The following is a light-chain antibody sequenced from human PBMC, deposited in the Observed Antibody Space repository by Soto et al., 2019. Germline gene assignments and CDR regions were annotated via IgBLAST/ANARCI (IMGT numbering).Light chain of an antibody. Sequence: QSALTQPASVSGSPGQSITISCTGTSSDIGGYNYVSWYQQHPGKAPKLMIYDVSNRPSGVSNRFSGSKSGNTASLTISGLQAEDEADYYCSSYASTSNVIFGEGTKVTVL. J-gene: IGLJ2*01. CDR1: SSDIGGYNY. CDR2: DVS. CDR3: SSYASTSNVI. V-gene: IGLV2-14*01.